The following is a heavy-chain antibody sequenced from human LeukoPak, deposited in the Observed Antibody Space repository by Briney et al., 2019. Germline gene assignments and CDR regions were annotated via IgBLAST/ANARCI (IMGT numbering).Heavy chain of an antibody. D-gene: IGHD3-10*01. CDR1: GGSISSSSYY. CDR2: IYYSGST. V-gene: IGHV4-61*05. J-gene: IGHJ5*02. CDR3: ARGGYYGSGNDFRFDP. Sequence: SETLSLTCTVSGGSISSSSYYWGWIRQPPGKGLEWIGYIYYSGSTNYNPSLKSRVTISVDTSKNQFSLKLSSVTPADTAVYYCARGGYYGSGNDFRFDPWGQGTLVTVSS.